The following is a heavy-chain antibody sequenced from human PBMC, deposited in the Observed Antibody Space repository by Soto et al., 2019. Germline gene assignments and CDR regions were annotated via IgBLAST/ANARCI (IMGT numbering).Heavy chain of an antibody. Sequence: PSETLSLTCAISGNSINHYYWNWIRQSAGKGLEWIGRVYSSGKTNYNPSFESRVSISVDVAKSQVSLNLGSVTASDTALYYCARNLRLTTAVRGAFRTLYSYFDLWGRATLVPVSS. J-gene: IGHJ2*01. CDR1: GNSINHYY. CDR3: ARNLRLTTAVRGAFRTLYSYFDL. V-gene: IGHV4-4*07. D-gene: IGHD6-6*01. CDR2: VYSSGKT.